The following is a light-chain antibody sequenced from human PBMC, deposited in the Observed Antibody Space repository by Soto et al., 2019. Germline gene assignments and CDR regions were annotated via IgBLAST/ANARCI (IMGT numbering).Light chain of an antibody. CDR1: SSNIGNNY. CDR2: ENN. CDR3: GTWDSSLSVLAV. J-gene: IGLJ7*01. Sequence: QSVLTQPPSVSAAPGQKVTISCSGSSSNIGNNYVSWYQQLPGTAPKLLIYENNKRPSGIPDRFSGSKSGTSATLGITGLQTGDEPDYYCGTWDSSLSVLAVFGGGTQLTVL. V-gene: IGLV1-51*02.